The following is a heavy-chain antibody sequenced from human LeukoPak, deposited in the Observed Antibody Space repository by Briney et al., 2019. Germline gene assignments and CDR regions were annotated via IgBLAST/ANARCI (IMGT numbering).Heavy chain of an antibody. V-gene: IGHV1-24*01. Sequence: ASVTVSCKVSGYTLTELSMHWVRQAPGKGLEWMGGFDPEDGETIYAQTFQGRVTMTEDTSTDTAYMELSSPRSEDTAVYYCATGSYGQGSLDYWGQGTLVTVSS. J-gene: IGHJ4*02. CDR2: FDPEDGET. CDR3: ATGSYGQGSLDY. CDR1: GYTLTELS. D-gene: IGHD1-26*01.